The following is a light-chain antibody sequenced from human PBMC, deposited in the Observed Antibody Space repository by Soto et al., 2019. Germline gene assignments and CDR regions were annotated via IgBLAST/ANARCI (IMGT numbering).Light chain of an antibody. CDR1: SSDVGGYNY. CDR3: SSYTSSNSWV. V-gene: IGLV2-14*03. CDR2: DVS. Sequence: QSVLTQPASVSGSPGQSITISCTGTSSDVGGYNYVSWYQQHPGNAPKLMIYDVSNRPSGVSNRFSGSKSGNTASLTISGLQAEDEADYSCSSYTSSNSWVFGGGTKLTVL. J-gene: IGLJ3*02.